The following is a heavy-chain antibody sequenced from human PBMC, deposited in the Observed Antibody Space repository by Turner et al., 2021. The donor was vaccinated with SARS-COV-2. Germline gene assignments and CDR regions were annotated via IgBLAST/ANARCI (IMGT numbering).Heavy chain of an antibody. V-gene: IGHV4-34*01. D-gene: IGHD4-17*01. Sequence: QVQLQQWGAVLFKPSETLSLTCAVYGGSFSDFYWSWFRQPPGKGLEWIGEINHSGSTNYNPSLKSRVTISVDTSKNQFSLKLSSVTAADTAVYYCARGNIRNGDYVGDYYDYGMDVWGQGTTVTVSS. J-gene: IGHJ6*02. CDR3: ARGNIRNGDYVGDYYDYGMDV. CDR2: INHSGST. CDR1: GGSFSDFY.